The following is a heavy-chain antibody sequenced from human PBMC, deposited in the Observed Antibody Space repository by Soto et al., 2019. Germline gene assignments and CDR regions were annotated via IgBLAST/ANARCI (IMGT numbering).Heavy chain of an antibody. Sequence: QVQLVESGGGVVQPGRSVRLSCAASGFTFSSYGMHWVREAPGKGLEWGAVIWYYGSNKYYADSVKGRFNVSRHNSKNKLYLQMNSLRDEDTAVYYCARDRTVTLRGGYYYYMDVWGKGTTVTVSS. CDR3: ARDRTVTLRGGYYYYMDV. CDR2: IWYYGSNK. J-gene: IGHJ6*03. D-gene: IGHD4-17*01. CDR1: GFTFSSYG. V-gene: IGHV3-33*01.